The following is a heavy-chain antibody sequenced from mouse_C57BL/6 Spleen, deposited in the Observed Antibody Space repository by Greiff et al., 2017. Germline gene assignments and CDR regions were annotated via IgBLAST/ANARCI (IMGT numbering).Heavy chain of an antibody. CDR1: GYAFSSSW. CDR3: ARIGYYGFAY. J-gene: IGHJ3*01. CDR2: IYPGDGDT. V-gene: IGHV1-82*01. Sequence: QVQLKQSGPELVKPGASVKISCKASGYAFSSSWMNWVKQRPGKGLEWIGRIYPGDGDTNYNGKFKGKATLTADKSSSTASMQLSSLTSEDSAVYFCARIGYYGFAYWGQGTLVTVSA. D-gene: IGHD1-1*02.